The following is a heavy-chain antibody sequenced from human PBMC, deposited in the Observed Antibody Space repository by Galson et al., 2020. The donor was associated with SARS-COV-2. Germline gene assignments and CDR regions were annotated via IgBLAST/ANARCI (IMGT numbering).Heavy chain of an antibody. Sequence: GGSLRLSCSASGFNFGDYHMHWVRQAPGKGLEWVSLINWNGDITYYGDSVKGRFTVSRDNSKNSLYLQMNSLTIEDTALYYCARDVGHCSNGACYDKDAFDVWGQGTLVT. V-gene: IGHV3-43*01. CDR3: ARDVGHCSNGACYDKDAFDV. J-gene: IGHJ3*01. D-gene: IGHD2-8*01. CDR2: INWNGDIT. CDR1: GFNFGDYH.